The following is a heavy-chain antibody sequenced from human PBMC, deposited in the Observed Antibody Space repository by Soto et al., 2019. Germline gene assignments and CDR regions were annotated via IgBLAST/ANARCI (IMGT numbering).Heavy chain of an antibody. CDR2: INAANGDT. CDR3: VRRHVSATGIDWFDP. D-gene: IGHD6-13*01. V-gene: IGHV1-3*01. CDR1: GYTFTSYG. Sequence: ASVNVSGKASGYTFTSYGIHWVRQAPGQRLEWMGWINAANGDTKYSPKFQGRVTITRDTSASTAYMELSSLRSEDTAVYYCVRRHVSATGIDWFDPWGQGTLVTVSS. J-gene: IGHJ5*02.